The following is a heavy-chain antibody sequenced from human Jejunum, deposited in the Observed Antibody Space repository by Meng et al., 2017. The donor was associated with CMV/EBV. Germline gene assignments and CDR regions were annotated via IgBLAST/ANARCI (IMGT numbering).Heavy chain of an antibody. V-gene: IGHV4-59*02. CDR2: ISHSGGI. J-gene: IGHJ4*03. CDR1: VSACS. D-gene: IGHD2-2*01. Sequence: VSACSWTWLRHAPDRGLGWFGAISHSGGIDYDPSLKGRLTMSLDTSKNPVSLQLTSVTAVDTAVYYCATSKGYCSSPACYPAFDFWGQGTRVTVSS. CDR3: ATSKGYCSSPACYPAFDF.